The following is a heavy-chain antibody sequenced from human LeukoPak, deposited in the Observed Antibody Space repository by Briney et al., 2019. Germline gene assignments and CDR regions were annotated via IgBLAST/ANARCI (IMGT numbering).Heavy chain of an antibody. V-gene: IGHV4-59*01. J-gene: IGHJ4*02. CDR1: GGSISSFF. D-gene: IGHD3-9*01. CDR3: ARLAPGNYDILTGDPKVVFDY. Sequence: SETLSLTCTVSGGSISSFFWSWIRQPPGKGLEWIGYVHSSGGTKYNPSLKSRLIISVDMSENQFSLKLRSVSVADTAVYYCARLAPGNYDILTGDPKVVFDYWGQGALVTVSS. CDR2: VHSSGGT.